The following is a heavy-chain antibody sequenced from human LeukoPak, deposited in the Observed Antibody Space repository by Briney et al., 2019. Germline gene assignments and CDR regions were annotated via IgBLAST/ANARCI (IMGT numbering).Heavy chain of an antibody. D-gene: IGHD1-26*01. Sequence: ASVKVSCKASGYTFSDYTIHWVRQAPGQGLEWMRWMNPNRGDTKYPWKFEGRVTLTRDTSINTAYMELSRLRSDDTAVYYCTRDSGSYYGWFDPWGQGTLVTVSS. CDR3: TRDSGSYYGWFDP. J-gene: IGHJ5*02. CDR2: MNPNRGDT. CDR1: GYTFSDYT. V-gene: IGHV1-2*02.